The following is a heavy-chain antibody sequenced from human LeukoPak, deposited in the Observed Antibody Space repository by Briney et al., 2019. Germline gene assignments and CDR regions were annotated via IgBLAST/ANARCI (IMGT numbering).Heavy chain of an antibody. CDR2: IYTGGNT. CDR3: ARGDDSGYYDYFDY. Sequence: GGSLRLSCAASGFTFSSYAMSWVRQAPGKGLEWVSTIYTGGNTYYAASVKGRFTISRDFSKNTVFLHMNSLRAEDTAMYYCARGDDSGYYDYFDYWGQGALVTVSS. J-gene: IGHJ4*02. V-gene: IGHV3-23*05. CDR1: GFTFSSYA. D-gene: IGHD3-22*01.